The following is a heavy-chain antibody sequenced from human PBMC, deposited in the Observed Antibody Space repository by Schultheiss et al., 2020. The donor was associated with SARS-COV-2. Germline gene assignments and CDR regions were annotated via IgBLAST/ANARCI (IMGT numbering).Heavy chain of an antibody. V-gene: IGHV4-59*12. Sequence: SQTLSLTCAVYGGSFSGYYWSWIRQPPGKGLEWIGYIYYSGSTNYNPSLKSRVTISVDKSKNQFSLKLSSVTAADTAVYYCARVESGSSWFDYWGQGTLVTVSS. CDR1: GGSFSGYY. D-gene: IGHD6-13*01. CDR2: IYYSGST. J-gene: IGHJ4*02. CDR3: ARVESGSSWFDY.